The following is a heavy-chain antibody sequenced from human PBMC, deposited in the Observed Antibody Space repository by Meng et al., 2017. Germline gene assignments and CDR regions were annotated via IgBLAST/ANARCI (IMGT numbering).Heavy chain of an antibody. CDR3: AHFDY. CDR2: ISYDGSNK. Sequence: VRVVGFGGRGVQPWRTLGLSCAASGFTFSSYAMHWARQAAGKGLGGVAVISYDGSNKYYADSVKGRFTISRDNSKNTLYLQMNSLRAEDTAVYYCAHFDYWGQGTLVTVSS. V-gene: IGHV3-30*01. CDR1: GFTFSSYA. J-gene: IGHJ4*02.